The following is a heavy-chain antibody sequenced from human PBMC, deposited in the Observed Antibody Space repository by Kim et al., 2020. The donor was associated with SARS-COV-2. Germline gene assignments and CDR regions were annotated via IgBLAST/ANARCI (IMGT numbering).Heavy chain of an antibody. CDR1: GFTFSSYG. CDR3: AREIGYYDFWSGYYPYYYGMDV. V-gene: IGHV3-33*01. Sequence: GESLRLSCAASGFTFSSYGMHWVRQAPGKGLEWVAVIWYDGSNKYYADSVKGRFTISRDNSKNTLYLQMNSLRAEDTAVYYCAREIGYYDFWSGYYPYYYGMDVWGQGTTVTVSS. D-gene: IGHD3-3*01. J-gene: IGHJ6*02. CDR2: IWYDGSNK.